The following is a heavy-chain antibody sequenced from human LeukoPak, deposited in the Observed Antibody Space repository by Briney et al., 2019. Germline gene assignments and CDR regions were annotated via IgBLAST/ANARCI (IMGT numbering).Heavy chain of an antibody. CDR3: ARDSSSYYFDY. CDR1: GFTVSSNY. Sequence: GWSLRLSCAASGFTVSSNYMSWVRQAPGKGLEWVSLIYSGGSTYYADSVKGRFTISRDNSKNSLYLQMNSLRAEDTAVYYCARDSSSYYFDYWGQGTLVTVSS. J-gene: IGHJ4*02. V-gene: IGHV3-66*01. D-gene: IGHD6-13*01. CDR2: IYSGGST.